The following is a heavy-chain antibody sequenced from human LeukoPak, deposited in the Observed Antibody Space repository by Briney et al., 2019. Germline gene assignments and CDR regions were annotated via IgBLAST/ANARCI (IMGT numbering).Heavy chain of an antibody. CDR1: GGTFSSYA. CDR3: ASGYCSGGSCYPGYYFDY. V-gene: IGHV1-69*05. CDR2: IIPIFGTA. D-gene: IGHD2-15*01. Sequence: ASVKVSCKASGGTFSSYAISWVRQAPGQGLERMGRIIPIFGTANYAQKFQGRVTITTDESTSTAYMELSSLRSEDTAVYYCASGYCSGGSCYPGYYFDYWGQGTLVTVSS. J-gene: IGHJ4*02.